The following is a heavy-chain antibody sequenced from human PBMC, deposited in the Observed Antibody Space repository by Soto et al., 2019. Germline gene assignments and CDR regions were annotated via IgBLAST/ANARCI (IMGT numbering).Heavy chain of an antibody. CDR2: IYYSGVT. J-gene: IGHJ5*02. V-gene: IGHV4-31*02. D-gene: IGHD3-10*01. Sequence: WTWIRQHPGKGLEWIGYIYYSGVTYYNPSLKRRVTISVDTSKNQFSLILSSVTAADTAVYYCARDRRGRGSGRFDPWGQGTLVTVSS. CDR3: ARDRRGRGSGRFDP.